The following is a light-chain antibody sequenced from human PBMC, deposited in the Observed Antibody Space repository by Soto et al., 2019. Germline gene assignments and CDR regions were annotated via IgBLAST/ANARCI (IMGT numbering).Light chain of an antibody. Sequence: DIQMTQSPSTLSASVGDRFTITCRASQSISSWLAWYQQKPGKAPNLLIYKAPSLESGVPSRFSGSGSGTEFTLTISSLQPDDFATYYCQQYKAFWTFGQGTKVDIK. V-gene: IGKV1-5*03. J-gene: IGKJ1*01. CDR1: QSISSW. CDR2: KAP. CDR3: QQYKAFWT.